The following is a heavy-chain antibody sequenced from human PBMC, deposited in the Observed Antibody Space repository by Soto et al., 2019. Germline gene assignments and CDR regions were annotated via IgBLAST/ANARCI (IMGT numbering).Heavy chain of an antibody. CDR2: ISYDGSNK. CDR3: ARQYYDFGSDAFDI. CDR1: GFTFSSYA. J-gene: IGHJ3*02. Sequence: GGSLRLSCAASGFTFSSYAMHWVRQAPGKGLEWVAVISYDGSNKYYADSVKGRFTISRDNSKNTLYLQMNSLRAEDTAVYYCARQYYDFGSDAFDIWGQGTMVTVSS. D-gene: IGHD3-3*01. V-gene: IGHV3-30-3*01.